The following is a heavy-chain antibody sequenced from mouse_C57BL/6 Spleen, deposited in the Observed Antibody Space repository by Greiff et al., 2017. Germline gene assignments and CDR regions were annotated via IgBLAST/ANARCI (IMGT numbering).Heavy chain of an antibody. D-gene: IGHD2-1*01. CDR1: GYTFTDYY. CDR2: INPNNGGT. CDR3: ARRRYYGPYAMDY. Sequence: VQLQQSGPELVKPGASVKISCKASGYTFTDYYMNWVKQSHGKSLEWIGDINPNNGGTSYNQKFKGKATLTVDKSSSTAYMELRSLTSEDSAVYYCARRRYYGPYAMDYWGQGTSVTVSS. J-gene: IGHJ4*01. V-gene: IGHV1-26*01.